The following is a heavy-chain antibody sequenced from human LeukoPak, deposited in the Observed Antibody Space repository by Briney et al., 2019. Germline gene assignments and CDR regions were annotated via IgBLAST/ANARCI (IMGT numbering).Heavy chain of an antibody. J-gene: IGHJ6*03. Sequence: PSETLSLTCTVSGGSISSGSYYWSWIRQPAGKGLEWIGRIYTSGSTNYNPSLKSRVTISVDTSKNQFSLKLSSVAAADTAVYYCARCSSGDFLARYYYYMDVWGKGTTVTISS. V-gene: IGHV4-61*02. CDR2: IYTSGST. CDR1: GGSISSGSYY. CDR3: ARCSSGDFLARYYYYMDV. D-gene: IGHD3-10*02.